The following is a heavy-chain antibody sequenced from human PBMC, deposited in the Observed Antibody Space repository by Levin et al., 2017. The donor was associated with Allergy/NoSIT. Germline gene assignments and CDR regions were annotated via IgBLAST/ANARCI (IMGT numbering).Heavy chain of an antibody. Sequence: ESLKISCTVSGGSISSYYWSWIRQPPGKGLEWIGYIYYSGSTNYNPSLKSRVTISVDTSKNQFSLKLSSVTAADTAVYYCARDTGHAFDIWGQGTMVTVSS. CDR3: ARDTGHAFDI. CDR1: GGSISSYY. J-gene: IGHJ3*02. D-gene: IGHD4-17*01. V-gene: IGHV4-59*01. CDR2: IYYSGST.